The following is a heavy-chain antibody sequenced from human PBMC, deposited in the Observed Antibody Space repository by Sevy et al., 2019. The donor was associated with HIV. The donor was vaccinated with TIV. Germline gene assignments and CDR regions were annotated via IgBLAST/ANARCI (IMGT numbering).Heavy chain of an antibody. Sequence: SETLSLTCTVSGGSISSTSHYWGWIRQPPGKGLEWIGSIYFSGSTYYSPSLKSRVTISVDTFKNQFSLKLTSVTAADTAVYYCARLSSGWYWGIDYWGQGTLVTVSS. CDR3: ARLSSGWYWGIDY. J-gene: IGHJ4*02. CDR2: IYFSGST. D-gene: IGHD6-19*01. V-gene: IGHV4-39*01. CDR1: GGSISSTSHY.